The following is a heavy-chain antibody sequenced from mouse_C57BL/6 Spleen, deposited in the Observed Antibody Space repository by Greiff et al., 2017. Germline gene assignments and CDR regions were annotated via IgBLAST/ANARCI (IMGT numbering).Heavy chain of an antibody. J-gene: IGHJ2*01. D-gene: IGHD2-3*01. Sequence: QVQLKESGAELVRPGASVTLSCKASGYTFTDYEMHWVKQTPVHGLEWIGAIDPETGGTAYNQKFKGKAILTADKSSSTAYMELRSLTSEDSAVXYCTRGGWLLRRYFDYWGQGTTLTVSS. CDR3: TRGGWLLRRYFDY. V-gene: IGHV1-15*01. CDR1: GYTFTDYE. CDR2: IDPETGGT.